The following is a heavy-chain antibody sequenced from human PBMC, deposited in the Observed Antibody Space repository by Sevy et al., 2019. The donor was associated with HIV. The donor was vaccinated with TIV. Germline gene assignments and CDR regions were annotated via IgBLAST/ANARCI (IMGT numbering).Heavy chain of an antibody. CDR1: GFTFSDYY. J-gene: IGHJ3*02. CDR2: ISSSGSTI. Sequence: GGSLRLSCAASGFTFSDYYMSWIRQAPGKGLEWVSYISSSGSTIYYADSVKGRFTISRDNAKKSLSLQMNSLRAEDTAVYYCARGYYDSTGYLDAFDIWGQGTMVTVSS. CDR3: ARGYYDSTGYLDAFDI. D-gene: IGHD3-22*01. V-gene: IGHV3-11*01.